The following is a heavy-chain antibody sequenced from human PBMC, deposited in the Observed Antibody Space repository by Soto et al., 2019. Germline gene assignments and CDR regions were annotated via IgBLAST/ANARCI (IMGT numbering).Heavy chain of an antibody. CDR2: ISSSSSYI. D-gene: IGHD4-17*01. CDR3: ARPQYVDYGGYHFYGMDV. CDR1: GFTFSSFT. V-gene: IGHV3-21*01. Sequence: EVQLVESGGGLVKPGGSLRLSCAASGFTFSSFTMNWVRQAPGKGLEWVASISSSSSYIYYVDSVKGRFTISRDNAKNSLYLQMNSLRAEDTAVYYCARPQYVDYGGYHFYGMDVWGQGTTVTVSS. J-gene: IGHJ6*02.